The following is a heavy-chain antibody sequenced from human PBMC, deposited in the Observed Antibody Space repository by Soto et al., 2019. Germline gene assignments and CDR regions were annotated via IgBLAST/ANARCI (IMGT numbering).Heavy chain of an antibody. J-gene: IGHJ4*02. Sequence: QVQLVQSGAEVKKPGASVKVSCKASGFDFTDHYIHWVRQAPGQGLEWMGIISPDGGSTRYSQKLQARITMTRDTSTSTVYTELSSLRSEDTAIYYCARAPRGGVIIVITWAQIDYWGQGTLVTVSS. CDR1: GFDFTDHY. D-gene: IGHD3-10*01. CDR3: ARAPRGGVIIVITWAQIDY. V-gene: IGHV1-46*04. CDR2: ISPDGGST.